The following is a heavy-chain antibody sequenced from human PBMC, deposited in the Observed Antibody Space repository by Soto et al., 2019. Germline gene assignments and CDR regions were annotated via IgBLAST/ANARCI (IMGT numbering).Heavy chain of an antibody. V-gene: IGHV4-61*01. CDR2: IYYNGSP. Sequence: SETLSLTCTVSGGSVSSDSYYWSWLRQPPGKGLEWIGYIYYNGSPNYNPSLKSRVTISVDTTKNQFSLNLSSVTAADTAVYYCARGPYYDILTNYYHLEFDYCGEGTLVTVSS. CDR1: GGSVSSDSYY. J-gene: IGHJ4*02. D-gene: IGHD3-9*01. CDR3: ARGPYYDILTNYYHLEFDY.